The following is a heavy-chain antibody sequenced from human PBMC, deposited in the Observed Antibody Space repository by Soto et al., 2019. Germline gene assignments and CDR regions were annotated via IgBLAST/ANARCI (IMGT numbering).Heavy chain of an antibody. V-gene: IGHV1-69*01. Sequence: QVQLVQSGAEVKEPGSSVKVSCKATGDLFNNYAFNWVRQAPGQGLEWMGRISPLFSTTNYAQKFQGRVTIVADELTAIVDLEVSNLSSEDTAMYYCAASSSVAAAGYFKFWGQGTLVTVSP. CDR3: AASSSVAAAGYFKF. CDR2: ISPLFSTT. J-gene: IGHJ4*02. CDR1: GDLFNNYA. D-gene: IGHD6-13*01.